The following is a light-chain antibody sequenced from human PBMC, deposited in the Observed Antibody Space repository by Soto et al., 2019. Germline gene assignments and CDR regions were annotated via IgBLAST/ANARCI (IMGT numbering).Light chain of an antibody. J-gene: IGKJ2*01. CDR2: GAS. V-gene: IGKV3-15*01. CDR1: QSINSE. CDR3: QQGHNWPLT. Sequence: EIVMTQSPATLSLSPGERAALSCRASQSINSELAWYQRKPRQPPRLLIYGASTRATGVPARFTGSESGSEFTLTISGLQSEDFAVYYCQQGHNWPLTFGQGTRLEI.